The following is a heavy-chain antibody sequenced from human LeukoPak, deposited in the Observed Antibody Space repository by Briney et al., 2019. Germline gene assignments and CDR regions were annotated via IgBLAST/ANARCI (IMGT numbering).Heavy chain of an antibody. Sequence: GGSLRLSCAASGFTVSSDYMSWVRQAPGKGLEWVSVIYSSSITSYADSVKGRFTISRHNSKNTLYLQMNSLRAEDTALYYCARNYGGYSHWGQGTLVTVSS. CDR3: ARNYGGYSH. J-gene: IGHJ4*02. D-gene: IGHD4-23*01. CDR1: GFTVSSDY. CDR2: IYSSSIT. V-gene: IGHV3-53*01.